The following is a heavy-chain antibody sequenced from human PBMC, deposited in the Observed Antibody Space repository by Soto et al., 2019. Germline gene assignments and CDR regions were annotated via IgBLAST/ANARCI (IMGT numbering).Heavy chain of an antibody. V-gene: IGHV1-2*04. CDR2: INPNSGGT. CDR3: ARDSMGLEYYDILTGYSPDDGFDI. CDR1: GYTFTCYY. Sequence: GASVKVSCKASGYTFTCYYMHWVRQAPGQGLEWMGWINPNSGGTNYAQKFQGWVTMTRDTSISAAYMELSRLRSDDTAVYYCARDSMGLEYYDILTGYSPDDGFDIWGQGTMVTVSS. J-gene: IGHJ3*02. D-gene: IGHD3-9*01.